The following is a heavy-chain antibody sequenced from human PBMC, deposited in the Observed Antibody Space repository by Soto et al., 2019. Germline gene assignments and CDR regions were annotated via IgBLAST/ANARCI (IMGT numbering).Heavy chain of an antibody. Sequence: EVQLLESGGGLVQPGVSLRLSCVTSGFTFSSCTMNWVRQAPGQGLEWVSSVRRSGAYYADSVKGRFTISRDNSRSTLYLQMDSLRAEDTAVYYCAKVLTDDNGWYHFDSWGQGTLVTVSS. CDR1: GFTFSSCT. D-gene: IGHD6-19*01. V-gene: IGHV3-23*01. CDR2: VRRSGA. CDR3: AKVLTDDNGWYHFDS. J-gene: IGHJ4*02.